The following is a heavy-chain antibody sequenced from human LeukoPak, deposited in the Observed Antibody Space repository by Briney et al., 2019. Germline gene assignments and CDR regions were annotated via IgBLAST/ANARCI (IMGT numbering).Heavy chain of an antibody. Sequence: GGSLSLSCAASGFAFSVYSMDWVRQAPGKGLEWVSSISSDSRYIYYADSVKGRFTISRDNAKNSLYLQMNSLRAEDTAVYYCATDYAGNSLWYYYGLGVWGQGTTVTVSS. J-gene: IGHJ6*02. CDR3: ATDYAGNSLWYYYGLGV. CDR1: GFAFSVYS. D-gene: IGHD4-23*01. V-gene: IGHV3-21*01. CDR2: ISSDSRYI.